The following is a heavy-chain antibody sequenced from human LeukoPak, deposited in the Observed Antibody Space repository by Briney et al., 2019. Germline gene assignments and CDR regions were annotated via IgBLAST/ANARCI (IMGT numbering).Heavy chain of an antibody. Sequence: GASVKVSCKASGGTFSSYAISWVRQAPGQGLEWMGGIIPIFGTANYAQKFQGRVTITADKSTSTAYKELSSLRSEDTAAYYCASATTSSSLPSLGYWGQGTLVTVSS. V-gene: IGHV1-69*06. CDR1: GGTFSSYA. CDR2: IIPIFGTA. CDR3: ASATTSSSLPSLGY. J-gene: IGHJ4*02. D-gene: IGHD2-2*01.